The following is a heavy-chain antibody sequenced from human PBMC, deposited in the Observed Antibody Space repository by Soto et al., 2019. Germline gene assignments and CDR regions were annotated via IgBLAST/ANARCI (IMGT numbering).Heavy chain of an antibody. CDR2: ISYDGSNK. CDR1: GFTFSSYG. Sequence: QVQLVESGGGVVQPGRSLRLSCAASGFTFSSYGMHWVRQAPGKGLEWVAVISYDGSNKYYADSVKGRFTISRDNSKNTLSLQMNSLRAEDTAVYYCATDPRYCSSTSCQGYYYYYGMDVWGQGTTGTVSS. CDR3: ATDPRYCSSTSCQGYYYYYGMDV. J-gene: IGHJ6*02. V-gene: IGHV3-30*03. D-gene: IGHD2-2*01.